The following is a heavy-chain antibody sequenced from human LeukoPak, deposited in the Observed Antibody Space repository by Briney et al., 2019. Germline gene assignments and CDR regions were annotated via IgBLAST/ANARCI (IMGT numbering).Heavy chain of an antibody. CDR3: ASSMSLTFIAAAGTQHYYHGMDV. D-gene: IGHD6-13*01. J-gene: IGHJ6*02. CDR2: INTNTGNP. CDR1: GYTFTSYA. V-gene: IGHV7-4-1*02. Sequence: ASVKVSCKASGYTFTSYAMNWVRQAPGQGLEWMGLINTNTGNPTYAQGFTGRFVFSLDTSVSTAYLQISSLKAEDTAVYYCASSMSLTFIAAAGTQHYYHGMDVWGQGTTVTVSS.